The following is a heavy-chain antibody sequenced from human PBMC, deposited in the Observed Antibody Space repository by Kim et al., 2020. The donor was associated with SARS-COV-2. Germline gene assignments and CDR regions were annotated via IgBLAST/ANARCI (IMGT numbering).Heavy chain of an antibody. CDR1: GYTFTSYA. D-gene: IGHD1-26*01. Sequence: ASVKVSCKASGYTFTSYAMHWVRQAPGQRLEWMGWINAGNGNTKYSQKFQGRVTITRDTSASTAYMELSSLRSEDTAVYYCARGIGSYRIGGGYYFDYWGQGTLVTVSS. V-gene: IGHV1-3*01. CDR2: INAGNGNT. J-gene: IGHJ4*02. CDR3: ARGIGSYRIGGGYYFDY.